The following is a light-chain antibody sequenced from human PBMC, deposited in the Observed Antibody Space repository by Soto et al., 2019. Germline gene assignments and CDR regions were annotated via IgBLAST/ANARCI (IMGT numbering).Light chain of an antibody. Sequence: DIPMTQPPSSLSASVGDRVTITCRASQSLSSYLNWYQQKPGKAPKLLIYTASSLQGGVPSRFSGSGSGTDFTLTISSLQAEDFATYYCQRSYSTPHRTFVQGTKVEIK. CDR3: QRSYSTPHRT. J-gene: IGKJ1*01. CDR2: TAS. V-gene: IGKV1-39*01. CDR1: QSLSSY.